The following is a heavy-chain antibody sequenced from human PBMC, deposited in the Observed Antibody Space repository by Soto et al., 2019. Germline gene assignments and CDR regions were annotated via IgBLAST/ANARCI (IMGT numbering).Heavy chain of an antibody. Sequence: GSLRLSCAASGFSVSSNYMNWVRQAPGKGLEWVSVIYSGGSTYYADSVKGRFTTSRDNSKNMLYLQMSSLRADDTAVYYCARGYCSGGSCYSVWFDSWGQGTLVTVSS. CDR3: ARGYCSGGSCYSVWFDS. D-gene: IGHD2-15*01. V-gene: IGHV3-66*01. CDR2: IYSGGST. J-gene: IGHJ5*01. CDR1: GFSVSSNY.